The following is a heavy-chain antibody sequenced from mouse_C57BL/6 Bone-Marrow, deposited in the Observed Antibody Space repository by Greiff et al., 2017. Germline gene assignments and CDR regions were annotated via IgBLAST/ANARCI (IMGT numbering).Heavy chain of an antibody. CDR3: VRGLRSLDY. CDR1: GFSFNTYA. CDR2: IRSKSNNYAT. J-gene: IGHJ2*01. Sequence: EVKLMESGGGLVQPKGSLKLSCAASGFSFNTYAMNWVRQAPGKGLEWVARIRSKSNNYATYYADSVKDRFTISRDDSESMLYLQMNNLKTEDTAMYYCVRGLRSLDYRGQGTTLTVSS. V-gene: IGHV10-1*01. D-gene: IGHD1-1*01.